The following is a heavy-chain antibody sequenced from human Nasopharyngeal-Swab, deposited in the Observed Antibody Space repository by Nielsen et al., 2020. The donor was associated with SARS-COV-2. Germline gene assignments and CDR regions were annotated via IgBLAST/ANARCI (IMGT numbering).Heavy chain of an antibody. CDR2: ITSGNSV. J-gene: IGHJ4*02. D-gene: IGHD5-12*01. Sequence: SLNISCATSGITFSPYTMTWLRQAPGKGLQWISYITSGNSVQYADSVMGRFTISRDNAKTSVYLQMNSLTAEDTAVYYCARERGGGYGEKWGQGTLVTVSS. CDR3: ARERGGGYGEK. CDR1: GITFSPYT. V-gene: IGHV3-48*04.